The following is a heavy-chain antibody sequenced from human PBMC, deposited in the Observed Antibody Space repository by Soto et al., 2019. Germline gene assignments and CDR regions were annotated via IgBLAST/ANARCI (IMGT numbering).Heavy chain of an antibody. J-gene: IGHJ4*02. CDR1: GCTFTSYA. CDR3: ARSAPTLDY. CDR2: INAXNGNT. Sequence: XSVKVSCKASGCTFTSYAMHWVRQAPGQRLQWMXWINAXNGNTKYSQKXXGRVTITXXKSASTAYMELSSMRSEDTAVYYCARSAPTLDYWGQGTLVTVSS. V-gene: IGHV1-3*01.